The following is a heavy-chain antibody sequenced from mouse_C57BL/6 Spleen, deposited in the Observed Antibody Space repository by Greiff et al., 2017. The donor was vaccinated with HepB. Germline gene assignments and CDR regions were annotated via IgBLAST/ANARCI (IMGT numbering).Heavy chain of an antibody. V-gene: IGHV5-6*01. Sequence: EVKLMESGGDLVKPGGSLKLSCAASGFTFSSYGMSWVRQTPDKRLEWVATISSGGSYTYYPDSVKGRFTISRDNAKNTLYLQMSSLKSEDTAMYYCARSPFITTVVAHWYFDVWGTGTTVTVSS. CDR1: GFTFSSYG. D-gene: IGHD1-1*01. CDR2: ISSGGSYT. CDR3: ARSPFITTVVAHWYFDV. J-gene: IGHJ1*03.